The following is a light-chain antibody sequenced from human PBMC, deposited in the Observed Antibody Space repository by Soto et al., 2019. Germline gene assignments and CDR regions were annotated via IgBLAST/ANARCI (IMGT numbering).Light chain of an antibody. V-gene: IGKV3-20*01. CDR2: GAS. CDR1: QSVSTTS. Sequence: EIVLTQSPGTLSLSPGDRATLSCRASQSVSTTSLAWYQQKFGQAPRLLVYGASSRATGIPDRFSGSGSGTDFTLSISRLEPEDFAVYYFQQDWGSSWTFGQGTKVEIK. J-gene: IGKJ1*01. CDR3: QQDWGSSWT.